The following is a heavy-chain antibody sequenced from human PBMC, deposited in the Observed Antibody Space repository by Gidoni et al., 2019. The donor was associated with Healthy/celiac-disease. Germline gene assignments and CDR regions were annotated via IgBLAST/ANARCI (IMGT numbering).Heavy chain of an antibody. V-gene: IGHV3-73*02. D-gene: IGHD3-10*01. Sequence: EVQLVESGGGLVQPGGSLTLSCAASGFTFSGSAMHWVRQASGKGLEWVGRIRSKANIYATAYAASVKGRFTISRDDSKNTAYLQMNSLKTEDTAVYYCTRSITMVRGVTPGYGMDVWGQGTTVTVSS. CDR2: IRSKANIYAT. CDR1: GFTFSGSA. CDR3: TRSITMVRGVTPGYGMDV. J-gene: IGHJ6*02.